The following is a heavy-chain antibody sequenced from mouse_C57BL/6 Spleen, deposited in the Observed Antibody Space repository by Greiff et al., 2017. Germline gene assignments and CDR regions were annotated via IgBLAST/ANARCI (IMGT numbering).Heavy chain of an antibody. D-gene: IGHD2-3*01. V-gene: IGHV3-1*01. CDR1: GYSITSGYD. CDR2: IRYSGST. J-gene: IGHJ2*01. Sequence: EVKLVESGPGMVKPSQSLSLSCTVTGYSITSGYDWHWIRHFPGNKLEWMGYIRYSGSTNYNPYLKSRISITHDTSKNHFFLKLNSVTTEDTATYYSARRNDYYPFDYWGQGTTLTVSS. CDR3: ARRNDYYPFDY.